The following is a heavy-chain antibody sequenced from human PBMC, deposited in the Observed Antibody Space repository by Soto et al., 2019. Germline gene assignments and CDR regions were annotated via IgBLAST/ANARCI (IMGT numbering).Heavy chain of an antibody. CDR2: VYYRGST. Sequence: QLQLQESGPGLVKPSETLSLTCTVSGGSISSISSYWGWIRQPPGKGLEWLGNVYYRGSTYSNPSPKSRLTIPADTSKNQFSLKLNSVTAADAAVDFCARQSEYYYASGRAAPLYGMDVWGQGTTVTVSS. V-gene: IGHV4-39*01. CDR3: ARQSEYYYASGRAAPLYGMDV. J-gene: IGHJ6*02. D-gene: IGHD3-10*01. CDR1: GGSISSISSY.